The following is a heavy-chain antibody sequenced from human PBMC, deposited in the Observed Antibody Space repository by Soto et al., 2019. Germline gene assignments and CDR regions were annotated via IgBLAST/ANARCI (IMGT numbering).Heavy chain of an antibody. V-gene: IGHV3-30-3*01. Sequence: PGGSLRLSCAASGFTFSSYAMHWVRQAPGKGLEWVAVISYDGSNKYYADSVKGRFTISRDNSKNTLYLQMNSLRAEDTAVYYCARAEALYQLLPYYYYGMDVGGQGTTVTVSS. CDR2: ISYDGSNK. J-gene: IGHJ6*02. CDR3: ARAEALYQLLPYYYYGMDV. D-gene: IGHD2-2*01. CDR1: GFTFSSYA.